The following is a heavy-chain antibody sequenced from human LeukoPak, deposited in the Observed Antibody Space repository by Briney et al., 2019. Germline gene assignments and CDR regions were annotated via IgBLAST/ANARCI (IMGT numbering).Heavy chain of an antibody. CDR2: ISSSSSYI. CDR3: ARSGDHDFWIGYPPPDI. CDR1: GFTFSSYS. Sequence: GGSLRLSCAASGFTFSSYSMNWVRQAPGKGLEWVSSISSSSSYIYYADSVKGRFTISRDNAKNSLYLQMNSLRAEDTAVYYCARSGDHDFWIGYPPPDIWGQGTMVTVSS. V-gene: IGHV3-21*01. J-gene: IGHJ3*02. D-gene: IGHD3-3*01.